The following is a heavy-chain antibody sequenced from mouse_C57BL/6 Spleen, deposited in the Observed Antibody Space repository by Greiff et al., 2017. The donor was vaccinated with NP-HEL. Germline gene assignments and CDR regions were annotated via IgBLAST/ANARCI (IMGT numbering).Heavy chain of an antibody. D-gene: IGHD1-1*01. CDR2: ISSGSSTL. V-gene: IGHV5-17*01. Sequence: EVKLVESGGGLVKPGGSLKLSCAASGFTFSDYGMHWVRQAPEKGLEWVAYISSGSSTLYYADTVKGRFTISRDNAKNTLFLQMTSLRSEDTAMYYGARTNILLRSSTGFAYWGQGTLVTVSA. CDR3: ARTNILLRSSTGFAY. J-gene: IGHJ3*01. CDR1: GFTFSDYG.